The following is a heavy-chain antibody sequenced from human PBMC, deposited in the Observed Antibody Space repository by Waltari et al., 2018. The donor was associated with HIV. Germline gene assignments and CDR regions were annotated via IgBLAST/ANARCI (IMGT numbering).Heavy chain of an antibody. CDR2: ISASGGNS. CDR1: GLTFRTYA. CDR3: ANSNPYYEHSGYSYFQN. V-gene: IGHV3-23*04. Sequence: EVQLVESGGGLVQPGGSRRLSCAASGLTFRTYATSWVHQAAGKGLQWVSGISASGGNSYYADSVKGRFTISRDTSRLYLQMNSRRAEDTAVYYCANSNPYYEHSGYSYFQNWGQGTLVTVSS. D-gene: IGHD2-21*02. J-gene: IGHJ1*01.